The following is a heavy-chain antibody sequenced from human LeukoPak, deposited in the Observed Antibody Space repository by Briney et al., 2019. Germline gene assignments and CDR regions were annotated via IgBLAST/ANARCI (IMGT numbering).Heavy chain of an antibody. D-gene: IGHD3-3*01. Sequence: GGSLRLSCAASGFTFSSYAMSWVRQAPGKGLEWVSAISGSGGSTYYADSVRGRFTISRDNSKNTLYLQMNSLRAEDTAVYYCAKGFLEWLPYNWFDPWGQGTLVTVSS. CDR2: ISGSGGST. CDR3: AKGFLEWLPYNWFDP. J-gene: IGHJ5*02. V-gene: IGHV3-23*01. CDR1: GFTFSSYA.